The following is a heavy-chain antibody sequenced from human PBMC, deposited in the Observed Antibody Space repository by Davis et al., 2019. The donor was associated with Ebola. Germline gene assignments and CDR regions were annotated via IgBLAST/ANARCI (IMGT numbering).Heavy chain of an antibody. V-gene: IGHV3-48*02. CDR3: ARGVDYGFDV. CDR1: GFTFSAFS. Sequence: GESLKISCAASGFTFSAFSMNWVRQAPGKGLEWISPISVDRGTTNYADSVRGRFTISRDNVKNSLYLQLNSLRDEDRAVYYCARGVDYGFDVWGQGTVVTVSS. D-gene: IGHD2-21*02. CDR2: ISVDRGTT. J-gene: IGHJ3*01.